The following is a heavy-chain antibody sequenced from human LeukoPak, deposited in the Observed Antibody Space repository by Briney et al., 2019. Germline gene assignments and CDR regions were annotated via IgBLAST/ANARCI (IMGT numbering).Heavy chain of an antibody. Sequence: GASVKVSCKASGYTFTDYYMHWVQQAPGKGLEWMGRVDPEDGETIYAEKFQGRVTITADTSTDTAYMELSSLRSEDTAVYYCATDPKIFGVAPGPRFDYWGQGTLVTVSS. J-gene: IGHJ4*02. CDR3: ATDPKIFGVAPGPRFDY. D-gene: IGHD3-3*01. V-gene: IGHV1-69-2*01. CDR1: GYTFTDYY. CDR2: VDPEDGET.